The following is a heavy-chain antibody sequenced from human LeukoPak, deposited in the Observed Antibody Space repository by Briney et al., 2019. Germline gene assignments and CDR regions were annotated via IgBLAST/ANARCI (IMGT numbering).Heavy chain of an antibody. CDR1: GFTFSSYS. D-gene: IGHD1-1*01. J-gene: IGHJ4*02. CDR2: ISSSSSYI. Sequence: SGGSLRLSCAASGFTFSSYSMNWVRQAPGKELEWVSSISSSSSYIYYADSVKGRFTISRDNAKNSLYLQMNSLRAEDTAVYYCARLRTTGFDYWGQGTLVTVSS. V-gene: IGHV3-21*01. CDR3: ARLRTTGFDY.